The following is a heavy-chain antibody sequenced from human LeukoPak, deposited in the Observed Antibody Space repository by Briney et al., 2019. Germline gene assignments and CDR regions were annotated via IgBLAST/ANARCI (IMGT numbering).Heavy chain of an antibody. V-gene: IGHV3-74*01. CDR3: ARVNHLIVRGGTALLYT. CDR2: ISGDGSDT. Sequence: PGESLRLSCEASGFIFSNHWMHWVRQTPGKGLVWLSRISGDGSDTTYVDSVRGRFTISRDNAKNTLYLQMNSLRVEDTAIYYCARVNHLIVRGGTALLYTCGQGTLGSVSS. D-gene: IGHD3-16*02. CDR1: GFIFSNHW. J-gene: IGHJ5*02.